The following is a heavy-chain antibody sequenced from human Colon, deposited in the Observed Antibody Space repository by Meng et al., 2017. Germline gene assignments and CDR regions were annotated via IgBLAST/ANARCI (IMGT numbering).Heavy chain of an antibody. CDR1: CVASFGTF. Sequence: VQLQEQVTGCVGPVVHPSLTLTVSCVASFGTFCIWTRQPAGKALGWGLHSYGNGNNSCSTYLKSRVNIPVATSEDQFYLQVSLVPAAVTAAYYGARYSRVDSATTGWPLDYWGQGTLVTVSS. V-gene: IGHV4-4*07. D-gene: IGHD1-26*01. CDR2: SYGNGNN. CDR3: ARYSRVDSATTGWPLDY. J-gene: IGHJ4*02.